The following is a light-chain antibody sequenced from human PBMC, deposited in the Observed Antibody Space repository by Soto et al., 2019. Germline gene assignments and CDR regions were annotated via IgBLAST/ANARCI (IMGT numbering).Light chain of an antibody. CDR3: HQYHNFPRT. CDR2: KAS. J-gene: IGKJ1*01. CDR1: QSINGW. Sequence: IPLTQSPSTLSVSLGDRVTITCRASQSINGWLAWYQQKPGQAPNLLIYKASTLESGVPSRFSGSGSGTEFTLTVSSLQPDDFATYYCHQYHNFPRTFGQGTKVDIK. V-gene: IGKV1-5*03.